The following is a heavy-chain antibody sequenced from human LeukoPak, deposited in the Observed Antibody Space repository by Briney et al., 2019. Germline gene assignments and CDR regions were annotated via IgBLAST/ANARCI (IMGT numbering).Heavy chain of an antibody. D-gene: IGHD3-22*01. J-gene: IGHJ4*02. V-gene: IGHV3-48*03. CDR2: ISSNGSTT. CDR3: ARDNYDSSGYYFD. CDR1: GFTFSSYE. Sequence: GGSLRLSCAASGFTFSSYEMNWVRQAPGKGLEWVSYISSNGSTTHYADSVKGRFTISRDNAKKSLYLQMNSLRAEDTAVYYCARDNYDSSGYYFDWGQGTLVTVSS.